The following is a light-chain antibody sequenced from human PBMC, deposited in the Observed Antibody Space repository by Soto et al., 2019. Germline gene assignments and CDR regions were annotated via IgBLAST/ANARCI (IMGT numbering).Light chain of an antibody. CDR1: SSNIGEDYD. CDR2: GNN. V-gene: IGLV1-40*01. CDR3: QSYESSSLSGYV. J-gene: IGLJ1*01. Sequence: QSVLTQPPSVSGAPGQRVTISCTGSSSNIGEDYDVHWYQQLPGTAPKLLIYGNNNRPSGVPDRFSGSKSGISASLAITGLQAEDEADYYCQSYESSSLSGYVFGSGTKVTV.